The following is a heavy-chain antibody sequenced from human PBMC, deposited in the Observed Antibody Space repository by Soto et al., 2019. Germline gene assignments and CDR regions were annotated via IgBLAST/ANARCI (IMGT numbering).Heavy chain of an antibody. CDR2: ISGTSYYT. D-gene: IGHD2-8*02. Sequence: QVQLVESGGGLVEPGGSLRLSCAASGFTFSDYYMTWIRQAPGKGLGWVSYISGTSYYTNYADSVKGRFIISRNNAKNSLYLQMKSLRAEDTAVYFCARARSTGRDDAFDIWGQGTVLTVSS. CDR1: GFTFSDYY. V-gene: IGHV3-11*05. J-gene: IGHJ3*02. CDR3: ARARSTGRDDAFDI.